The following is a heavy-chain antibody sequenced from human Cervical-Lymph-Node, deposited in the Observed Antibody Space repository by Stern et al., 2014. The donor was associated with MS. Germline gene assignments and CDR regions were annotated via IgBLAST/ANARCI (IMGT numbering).Heavy chain of an antibody. J-gene: IGHJ5*02. Sequence: QVQLQESGPGLVKPSGTLSLTCTVSGDSISSHNWWSWVRQSPGKGLEWIGEIYQTGSTNYNPSLKSRVTVSADRSKNQFSLKLTSLTAADTAVYYCARDRKAAGGVWTPNWFDPWGRGTLVTVSS. CDR1: GDSISSHNW. D-gene: IGHD6-13*01. CDR3: ARDRKAAGGVWTPNWFDP. CDR2: IYQTGST. V-gene: IGHV4-4*02.